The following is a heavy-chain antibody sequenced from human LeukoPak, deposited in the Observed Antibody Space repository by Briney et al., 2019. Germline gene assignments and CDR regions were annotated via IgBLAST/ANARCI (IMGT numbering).Heavy chain of an antibody. J-gene: IGHJ4*02. CDR3: ARDLPTITYYYDSSGYTFDY. V-gene: IGHV3-21*01. D-gene: IGHD3-22*01. CDR1: GFTFSSYS. CDR2: ISSSSSYI. Sequence: GGSLRLSCAASGFTFSSYSMNWVRQAPGKGLEWVSSISSSSSYIYYADSVKGRFTISRDNAKKSLYLQMNSLRAEDTAVYYCARDLPTITYYYDSSGYTFDYWGQGALVTVSS.